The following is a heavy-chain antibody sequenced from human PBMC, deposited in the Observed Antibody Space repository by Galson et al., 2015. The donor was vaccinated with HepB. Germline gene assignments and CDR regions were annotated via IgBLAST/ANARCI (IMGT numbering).Heavy chain of an antibody. D-gene: IGHD6-6*01. CDR2: IYPGDSDT. J-gene: IGHJ3*02. V-gene: IGHV5-51*01. Sequence: QSGAEVKKPGESLKISCKGSGYSFTSYWIGWVRQMPGKGLEWMGIIYPGDSDTRYSPSFQGQVTISADKSISTAYLQWSSLKASDTAMYYCARLSIPGESFLFALAARGAFDIWGQGTMVTVSS. CDR3: ARLSIPGESFLFALAARGAFDI. CDR1: GYSFTSYW.